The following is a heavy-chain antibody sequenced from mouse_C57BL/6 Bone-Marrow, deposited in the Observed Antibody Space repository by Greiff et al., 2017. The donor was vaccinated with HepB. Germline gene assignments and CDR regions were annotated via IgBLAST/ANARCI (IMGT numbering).Heavy chain of an antibody. J-gene: IGHJ2*01. D-gene: IGHD1-1*01. CDR2: ISYSGST. Sequence: EVKLMESGPGLAKPSQTLSLTCSVTGYSITSDYWNWLRKFPGNKLEYMGYISYSGSTYYNPSLKSRISITRDTSKNQYYMQLNSVTTEDTATYYCARLYYYGSSYYFDYWGQGTTLTVSS. CDR1: GYSITSDY. V-gene: IGHV3-8*01. CDR3: ARLYYYGSSYYFDY.